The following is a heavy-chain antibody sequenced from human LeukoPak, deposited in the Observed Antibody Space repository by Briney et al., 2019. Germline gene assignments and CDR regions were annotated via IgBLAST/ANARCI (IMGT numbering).Heavy chain of an antibody. CDR3: QVDANIVVVPAAMGTL. Sequence: PGGSLRLSXAASGFTFSSYWMSWVRQAPGKGLEWVANIKQDGSEKYYVGSVKGRFTISRDNAKNSLYLQMNSLRAEDTAVYYCQVDANIVVVPAAMGTLWGQGTLVTVSS. CDR2: IKQDGSEK. D-gene: IGHD2-2*01. CDR1: GFTFSSYW. J-gene: IGHJ4*02. V-gene: IGHV3-7*01.